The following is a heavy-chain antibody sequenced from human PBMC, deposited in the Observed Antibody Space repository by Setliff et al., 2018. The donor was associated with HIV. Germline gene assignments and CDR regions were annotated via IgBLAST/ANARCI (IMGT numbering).Heavy chain of an antibody. Sequence: PSETLSLTCTVSGGSISSSVYYWGWIRQPPGKGLEWIGNIYYSGSTYYNPSLKSRITISVDTSKNQFSLKLSSVTAADTAVYYCARHYQHSWVGVDYYFMDVWGKGTTVTVS. D-gene: IGHD1-26*01. CDR3: ARHYQHSWVGVDYYFMDV. CDR2: IYYSGST. CDR1: GGSISSSVYY. J-gene: IGHJ6*03. V-gene: IGHV4-39*01.